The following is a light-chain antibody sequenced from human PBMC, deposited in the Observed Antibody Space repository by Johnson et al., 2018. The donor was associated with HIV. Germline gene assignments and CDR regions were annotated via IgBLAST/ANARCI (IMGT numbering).Light chain of an antibody. CDR2: DNN. J-gene: IGLJ1*01. Sequence: QSILTQPPSVSAAPGQKVTISCSGSSSNIGNNYVSWYQQVPGTAPKLLIYDNNKRPPGIPDRFSGSKYGTSATLGITGLQTGAEADYFCGTWDSSLSVYVFGTGTEVTV. CDR3: GTWDSSLSVYV. CDR1: SSNIGNNY. V-gene: IGLV1-51*01.